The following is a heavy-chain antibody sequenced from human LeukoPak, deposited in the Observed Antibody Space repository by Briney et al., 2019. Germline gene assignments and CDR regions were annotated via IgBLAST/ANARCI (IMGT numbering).Heavy chain of an antibody. Sequence: GGSLRLSCAASGFTFSSYGMHWVRQAPGKGLEWVAVIWDDGSNKYYADSVKGRFTISRDNSKNTLYLQMNSLRAEDTAVYYCARTRGGYSGYDLDYWGQGNLVTVSS. CDR3: ARTRGGYSGYDLDY. D-gene: IGHD5-12*01. J-gene: IGHJ4*02. V-gene: IGHV3-33*01. CDR1: GFTFSSYG. CDR2: IWDDGSNK.